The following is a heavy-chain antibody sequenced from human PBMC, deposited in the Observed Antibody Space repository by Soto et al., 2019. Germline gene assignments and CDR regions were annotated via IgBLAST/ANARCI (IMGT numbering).Heavy chain of an antibody. CDR2: ISYDGSNK. J-gene: IGHJ6*02. CDR1: GFTFSSYA. V-gene: IGHV3-30-3*01. CDR3: ARDSDSSARAEYYYYYYGMDV. Sequence: VGSLRLSCAASGFTFSSYAIHWVRQAPGKGLEWVAVISYDGSNKYYADSVKGRFTISRDNSKNTLYLQMNSLRAEDTAVYYCARDSDSSARAEYYYYYYGMDVWGQGTTVTVSS. D-gene: IGHD6-6*01.